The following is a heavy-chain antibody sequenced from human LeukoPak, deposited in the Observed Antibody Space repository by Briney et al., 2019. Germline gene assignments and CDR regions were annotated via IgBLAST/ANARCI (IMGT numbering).Heavy chain of an antibody. Sequence: SETLSLTCAVYGGSFSGYYWSWIRQPPGKGLEWIGEINHSGSTNYNPSLKSRVTISVDTSKNQFSLKLSSVTAADTAVYYCARAGYYYDSSGYPPGNAFDIWGQGTMVTVSS. V-gene: IGHV4-34*01. CDR1: GGSFSGYY. J-gene: IGHJ3*02. D-gene: IGHD3-22*01. CDR2: INHSGST. CDR3: ARAGYYYDSSGYPPGNAFDI.